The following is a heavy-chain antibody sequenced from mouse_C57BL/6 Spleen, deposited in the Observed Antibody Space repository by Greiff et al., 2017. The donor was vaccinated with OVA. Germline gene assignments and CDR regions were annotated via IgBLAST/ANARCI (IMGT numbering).Heavy chain of an antibody. CDR1: CYAFSSSW. J-gene: IGHJ2*01. V-gene: IGHV1-82*01. D-gene: IGHD4-1*01. CDR2: IYPGAGDN. Sequence: QVQLQQSGPELVKPGASVKISCKASCYAFSSSWMNWVKQRPGKGLEWIGRIYPGAGDNNYHGKFKGKATLTADKSSSTAYMQLSSLTSEDSAVYCRARAGTRSYFDYWGQGTTLTVSS. CDR3: ARAGTRSYFDY.